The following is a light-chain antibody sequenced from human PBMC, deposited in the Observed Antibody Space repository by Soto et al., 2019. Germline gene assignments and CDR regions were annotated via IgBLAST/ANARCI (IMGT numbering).Light chain of an antibody. CDR1: QSIGNY. Sequence: IVLTQSPATLSLSPGERATLSCRASQSIGNYLGWFQQKPGQAPRLLIYDASNRATGIPARFSGGGSGTDFTLTISSLEPEDFAVYYCQQRYNWPPITFGQGTRLDIK. V-gene: IGKV3-11*01. CDR3: QQRYNWPPIT. CDR2: DAS. J-gene: IGKJ5*01.